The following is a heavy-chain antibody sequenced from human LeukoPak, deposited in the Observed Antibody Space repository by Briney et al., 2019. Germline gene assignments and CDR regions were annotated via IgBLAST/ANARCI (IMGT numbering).Heavy chain of an antibody. CDR1: GFSFSVYA. CDR3: AKARGATVNDPADY. CDR2: FGGRGGGP. D-gene: IGHD1-26*01. Sequence: GGSLRLSCAASGFSFSVYAMNWVRQAPGKGLEWVSSFGGRGGGPWHAASVKGRFSISRDNSKNTLYLQMSSLSDEDTALYYCAKARGATVNDPADYWGQGILVTVSS. V-gene: IGHV3-23*01. J-gene: IGHJ4*02.